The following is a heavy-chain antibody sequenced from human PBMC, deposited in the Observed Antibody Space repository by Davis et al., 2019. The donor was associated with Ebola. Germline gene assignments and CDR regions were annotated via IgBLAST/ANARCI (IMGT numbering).Heavy chain of an antibody. CDR2: ISAYNGNT. J-gene: IGHJ4*02. CDR1: GYTFKNYA. D-gene: IGHD2-15*01. Sequence: ASVKVSCKASGYTFKNYAISWVRQAPGQGLEWMGWISAYNGNTNYAQILQGRVTMTTDTFTGTAYMEVSSLRSEDTAVYYCARRLGVSKDTRHDHWGQGTLVTVSS. V-gene: IGHV1-18*01. CDR3: ARRLGVSKDTRHDH.